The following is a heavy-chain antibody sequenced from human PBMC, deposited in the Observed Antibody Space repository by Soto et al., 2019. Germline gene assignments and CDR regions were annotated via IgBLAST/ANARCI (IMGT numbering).Heavy chain of an antibody. CDR3: AKSGVRHGYSIPYYFDY. V-gene: IGHV4-59*08. CDR2: IYSSGST. J-gene: IGHJ4*02. CDR1: GGSISNSY. D-gene: IGHD4-4*01. Sequence: SETLSLTCTVSGGSISNSYWSWIRQSPGKGLEWIGYIYSSGSTNYNPSLKSRVTISLDKSENQFSLKLSSVTAADTAVYYCAKSGVRHGYSIPYYFDYWGQGTLVTVSS.